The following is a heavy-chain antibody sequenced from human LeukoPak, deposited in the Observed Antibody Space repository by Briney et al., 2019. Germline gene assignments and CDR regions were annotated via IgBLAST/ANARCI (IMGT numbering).Heavy chain of an antibody. D-gene: IGHD6-19*01. Sequence: GGSLRLSCAASGFTFSSYGMHWVRQAPGKGLEWVAVISYDGSNKYYADSVRGRFTISRDNSKNTLYLQMNSLRAEDTAVYYCAKVQTKWLVRFEFDYWGQGTLVTVSS. CDR1: GFTFSSYG. CDR2: ISYDGSNK. CDR3: AKVQTKWLVRFEFDY. J-gene: IGHJ4*02. V-gene: IGHV3-30*18.